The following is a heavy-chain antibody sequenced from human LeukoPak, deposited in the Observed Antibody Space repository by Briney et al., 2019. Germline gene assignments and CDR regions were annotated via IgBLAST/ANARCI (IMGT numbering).Heavy chain of an antibody. CDR1: GFTFSSYA. V-gene: IGHV3-23*01. Sequence: GGSLRLSCAASGFTFSSYAMSWVRQAPGKGLEWVSAISGSGGSTYYAGSVKGRFTISRDTSKNTLYLQMNSLRAEDTAVYYCAKSSGYQPRYFDYWGQGTLVTVSS. D-gene: IGHD3-22*01. CDR2: ISGSGGST. CDR3: AKSSGYQPRYFDY. J-gene: IGHJ4*02.